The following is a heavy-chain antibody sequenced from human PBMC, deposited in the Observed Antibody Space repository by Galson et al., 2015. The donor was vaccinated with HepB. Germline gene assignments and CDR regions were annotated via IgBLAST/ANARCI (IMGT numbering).Heavy chain of an antibody. D-gene: IGHD3-22*01. Sequence: SVKVSCKASGYTFTGYYMHWVRQAPGQGLEWMGRINPNSGGTNYAQKFQGRVTMTRDTSISTAYMELSRLRSDDTAVYYCARDPLDSSGYYFDYWGQGTLVTVSS. V-gene: IGHV1-2*06. CDR1: GYTFTGYY. CDR3: ARDPLDSSGYYFDY. J-gene: IGHJ4*02. CDR2: INPNSGGT.